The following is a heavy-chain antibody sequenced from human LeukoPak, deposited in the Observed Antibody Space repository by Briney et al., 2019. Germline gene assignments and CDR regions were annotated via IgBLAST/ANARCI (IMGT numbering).Heavy chain of an antibody. Sequence: GGSLRLSCVASGFSFSNYGMSWVRQAPGKGLEWVSGTSGSGSDTFYAESVKGRFTISRDNSENTLYLQMNSLRAEDTAIYYCVKDYSSVTSSILFDYWGQGTLVTVSS. CDR3: VKDYSSVTSSILFDY. CDR2: TSGSGSDT. J-gene: IGHJ4*02. V-gene: IGHV3-23*01. CDR1: GFSFSNYG. D-gene: IGHD4-17*01.